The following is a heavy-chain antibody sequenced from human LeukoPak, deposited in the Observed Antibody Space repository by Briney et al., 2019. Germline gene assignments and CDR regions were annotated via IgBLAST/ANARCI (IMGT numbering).Heavy chain of an antibody. CDR3: ARAPYCGGDCYPFYFDY. D-gene: IGHD2-21*02. J-gene: IGHJ4*02. V-gene: IGHV4-34*01. CDR1: GGSFSGYY. CDR2: INHSGST. Sequence: SETLSLTCAVYGGSFSGYYWSWIRQPPGKGLEWIGEINHSGSTNYNPSLKSRVTISVDTSKNQFSLKLSSVTAADTAVYYCARAPYCGGDCYPFYFDYWGQGTLVTVSS.